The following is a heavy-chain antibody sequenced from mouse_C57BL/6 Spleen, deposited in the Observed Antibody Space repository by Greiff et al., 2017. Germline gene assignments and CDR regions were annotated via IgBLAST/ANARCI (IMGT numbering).Heavy chain of an antibody. CDR3: ARSDY. Sequence: VQLQQSGAELMKPGASVKLSCKATGYTFTGYWIEWVKQRPGHGLEWIGEIIPGSGSTNYNEKCKGKATFTADTSYHTAYLQLSSLTTEDSAIYYCARSDYWGQGTSVTVSS. J-gene: IGHJ4*01. CDR2: IIPGSGST. V-gene: IGHV1-9*01. CDR1: GYTFTGYW.